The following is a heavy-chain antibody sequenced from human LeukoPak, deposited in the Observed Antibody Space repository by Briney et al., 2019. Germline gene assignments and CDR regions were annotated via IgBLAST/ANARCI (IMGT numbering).Heavy chain of an antibody. D-gene: IGHD6-6*01. CDR3: ARRYVPRYSSSSEEDY. V-gene: IGHV1-18*01. J-gene: IGHJ4*02. CDR1: GYTFTSYG. CDR2: ISAYNGNT. Sequence: ASVKVSCKASGYTFTSYGISWVRQAPGQGLEWMGWISAYNGNTNYAQKLQGRVTMTTDTSTSTAYMELRSLRSDDTAVYYCARRYVPRYSSSSEEDYWGQGTLVTVSS.